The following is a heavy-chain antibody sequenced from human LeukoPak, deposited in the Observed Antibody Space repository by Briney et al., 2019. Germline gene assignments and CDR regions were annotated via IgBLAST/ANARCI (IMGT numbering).Heavy chain of an antibody. CDR2: ISSSSSYI. D-gene: IGHD1-1*01. CDR1: GFTFSSYS. J-gene: IGHJ6*02. V-gene: IGHV3-21*01. Sequence: GGSLRLSCAASGFTFSSYSMNWVRQAPGKGLEWVSSISSSSSYIYYADSVKGRFTISRDNAKNSLYLQMNSLRAEDTAVYYCARDTRLERRRYYYYGMDVWGQGTTVTVSS. CDR3: ARDTRLERRRYYYYGMDV.